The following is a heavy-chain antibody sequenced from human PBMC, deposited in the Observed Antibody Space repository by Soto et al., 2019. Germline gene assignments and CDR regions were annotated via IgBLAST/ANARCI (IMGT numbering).Heavy chain of an antibody. V-gene: IGHV4-59*01. CDR1: GGSISSYY. CDR3: ASATSFYDSSGYYSYYFSY. Sequence: SETLSLTCTVSGGSISSYYWSWIRQPPGKGLEWIGYIYYSGSTNYNPSLKSRVTISVGTSKNQFSLKLSSVTAADTAVYYCASATSFYDSSGYYSYYFSYRGQGNLGTVSS. D-gene: IGHD3-22*01. J-gene: IGHJ4*02. CDR2: IYYSGST.